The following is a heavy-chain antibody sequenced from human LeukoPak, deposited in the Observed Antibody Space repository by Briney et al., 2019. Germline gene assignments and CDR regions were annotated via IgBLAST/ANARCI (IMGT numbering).Heavy chain of an antibody. CDR1: GYPFTAYY. V-gene: IGHV1-2*02. D-gene: IGHD3-22*01. CDR3: ARDMIVVVDDAFDF. CDR2: INPNSGDT. Sequence: ASLKVSCKVSGYPFTAYYIHWVRQAPGQGLEWMGWINPNSGDTNYVRRYQGRVTMTWDTSTRTVYMELSGLRSDDTAVYYCARDMIVVVDDAFDFWGQGTMVTVSA. J-gene: IGHJ3*01.